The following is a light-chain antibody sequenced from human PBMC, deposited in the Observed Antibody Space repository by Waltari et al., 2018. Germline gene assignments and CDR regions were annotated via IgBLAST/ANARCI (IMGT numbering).Light chain of an antibody. CDR2: DDT. CDR1: SSDVGAFDY. CDR3: SSYTSSGTLL. Sequence: QSALTQPASVSGSDGQTIDISCSGSSSDVGAFDYVLWYQQHPGKAPKDLIYDDTKRPSRVFVRFSVSKSGNTASLTISGLQADDEADYYCSSYTSSGTLLFGGGTKVTVL. V-gene: IGLV2-14*03. J-gene: IGLJ2*01.